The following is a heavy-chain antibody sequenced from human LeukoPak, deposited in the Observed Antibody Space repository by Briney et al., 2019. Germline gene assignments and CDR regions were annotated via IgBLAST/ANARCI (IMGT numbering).Heavy chain of an antibody. J-gene: IGHJ6*04. CDR3: AKLWFGESKPLDV. V-gene: IGHV1-69*13. D-gene: IGHD3-10*01. Sequence: ASVKVSCKASGGTFSSYAISWVRQAPGQGLEWMGGIIPIFGTANYAQKFQGRVTITADESTSTAYMELSSLRSEDTAVYYCAKLWFGESKPLDVWGKGTTVTVSS. CDR2: IIPIFGTA. CDR1: GGTFSSYA.